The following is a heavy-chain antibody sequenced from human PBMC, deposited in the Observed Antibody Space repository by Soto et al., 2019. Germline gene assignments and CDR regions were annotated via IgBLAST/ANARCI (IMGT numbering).Heavy chain of an antibody. CDR1: GFTFSDYA. Sequence: PGGSLRLSCSASGFTFSDYALHWVRQAPGKGLEWVTVISSDGSNRYYADSVKGRFTISRDNSKNTLYLQMNSLRFEDTAIYICAHLAGLAHTDDFWGQGTPVTVSS. V-gene: IGHV3-30-3*01. CDR2: ISSDGSNR. J-gene: IGHJ4*02. CDR3: AHLAGLAHTDDF. D-gene: IGHD3-9*01.